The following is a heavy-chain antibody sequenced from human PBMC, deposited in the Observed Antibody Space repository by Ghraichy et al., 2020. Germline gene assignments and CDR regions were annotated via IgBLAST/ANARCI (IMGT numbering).Heavy chain of an antibody. J-gene: IGHJ5*02. CDR1: GFKFTDYW. CDR3: ARAEANGFGP. Sequence: GGSLTLSCAVSGFKFTDYWMTWVRQAPGKGLEWVANIKEDGSEKYYVDSVKGRFTVSRDNAKNSVYLQMSSLRAEDTAVYYCARAEANGFGPWGQGTLVIVSS. CDR2: IKEDGSEK. D-gene: IGHD2-8*01. V-gene: IGHV3-7*03.